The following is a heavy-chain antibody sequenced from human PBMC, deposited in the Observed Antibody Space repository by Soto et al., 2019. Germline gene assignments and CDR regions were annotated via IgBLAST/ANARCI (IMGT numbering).Heavy chain of an antibody. J-gene: IGHJ4*02. D-gene: IGHD3-3*01. Sequence: QVQLVQSGAEVKKPGSSVKVSCEASGGTLSRFISYPINWVRQAPGQGLEWMGGIVPNICTVNYAQKFQGRLTITADKSTGTAYMELSNLRSEDTALYYCARRDTSGFLRYFDNWGQGTLVTVSS. CDR2: IVPNICTV. V-gene: IGHV1-69*06. CDR1: GGTLSRFISYP. CDR3: ARRDTSGFLRYFDN.